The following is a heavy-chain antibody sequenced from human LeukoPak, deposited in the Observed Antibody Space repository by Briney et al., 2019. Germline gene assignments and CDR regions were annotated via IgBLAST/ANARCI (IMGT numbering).Heavy chain of an antibody. CDR1: EFTSELTFSSYV. Sequence: GGSLRLSCAASEFTSELTFSSYVMSWVRQAPGKGLEWVSAISGSGGSTYYADSVKGRFTISRDNSMNTLYLQMNSLRAEDTAVYYCARSSRGLRGRYYYDSSVDYWGQGTLVTVSS. J-gene: IGHJ4*02. CDR2: ISGSGGST. D-gene: IGHD3-22*01. CDR3: ARSSRGLRGRYYYDSSVDY. V-gene: IGHV3-23*01.